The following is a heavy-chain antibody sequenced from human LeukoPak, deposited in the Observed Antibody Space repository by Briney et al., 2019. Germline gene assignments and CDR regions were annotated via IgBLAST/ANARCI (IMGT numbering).Heavy chain of an antibody. J-gene: IGHJ4*02. CDR3: ARVGYSGWNLEY. D-gene: IGHD5-12*01. Sequence: GGSLRLSCAASGFTFRSYWMSWVRQAPGKGLEWVANINQGGSVKYYVDSVKGRFTISRDDAKNSLCVQMNSLRDEDTAVYYCARVGYSGWNLEYWGQGTLVTVSS. CDR1: GFTFRSYW. V-gene: IGHV3-7*01. CDR2: INQGGSVK.